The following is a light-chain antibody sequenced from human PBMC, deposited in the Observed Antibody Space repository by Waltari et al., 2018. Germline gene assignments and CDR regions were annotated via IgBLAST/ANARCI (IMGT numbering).Light chain of an antibody. CDR3: QSYDIGLSGPYV. CDR2: GNN. CDR1: DSNIGAGYH. V-gene: IGLV1-40*01. J-gene: IGLJ1*01. Sequence: QSVLTQPPSVSGAPGQRVTISCTGSDSNIGAGYHVHWYHQRPGKAPKLLIHGNNNRHSGVPDRFSASTSGTSASLAITGLQAEDEGDYYCQSYDIGLSGPYVFGSGTEVTVL.